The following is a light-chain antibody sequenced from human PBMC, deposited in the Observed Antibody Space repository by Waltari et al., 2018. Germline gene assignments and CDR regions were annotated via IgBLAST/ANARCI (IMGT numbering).Light chain of an antibody. CDR3: SSYTSTNTVI. J-gene: IGLJ2*01. Sequence: QSALTQPASVSGSPGQSSTISCTGTSSDIGGYNYVSWYQQHPGKAPKLMIFDVTKRPSGVSDRFSRSKSGNTASLTISGLHTDDESDYYCSSYTSTNTVIFGGGTKVTVL. CDR1: SSDIGGYNY. V-gene: IGLV2-14*03. CDR2: DVT.